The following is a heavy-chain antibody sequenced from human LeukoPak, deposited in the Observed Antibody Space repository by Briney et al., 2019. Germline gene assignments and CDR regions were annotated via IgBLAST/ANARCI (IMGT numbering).Heavy chain of an antibody. CDR1: GGSFSGYY. CDR3: ARIDWKGGYSYGYDY. Sequence: PSETLSLTCAVYGGSFSGYYWSWIRQPPGKGLEWIGRIYTSGSTNYNPSLKSRVTMSVDTSKNQFSLKLSSVTAADTAVYYCARIDWKGGYSYGYDYWGQGTLVTVSS. V-gene: IGHV4-59*10. J-gene: IGHJ4*02. D-gene: IGHD5-18*01. CDR2: IYTSGST.